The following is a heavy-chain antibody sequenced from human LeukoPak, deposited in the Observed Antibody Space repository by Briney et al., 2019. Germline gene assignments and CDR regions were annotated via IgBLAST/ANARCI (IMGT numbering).Heavy chain of an antibody. D-gene: IGHD6-19*01. Sequence: ASVKVSCKASGYTFTSYDINWVRQATGQGLEWMGWMNPNSGNTGYAQKFQGRVTMTRNTSISTAYMELSSLRSEGTAVYYCAREGAVAGYDAFDIWGQGTMVTVSS. V-gene: IGHV1-8*01. CDR1: GYTFTSYD. J-gene: IGHJ3*02. CDR2: MNPNSGNT. CDR3: AREGAVAGYDAFDI.